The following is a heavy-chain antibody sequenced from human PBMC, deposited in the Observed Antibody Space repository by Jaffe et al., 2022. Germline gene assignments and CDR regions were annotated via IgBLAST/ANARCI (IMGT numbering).Heavy chain of an antibody. D-gene: IGHD4-17*01. CDR1: GGSISSSNW. V-gene: IGHV4-4*02. Sequence: QVQLQESGPGLVKPSGTLSLTCAVSGGSISSSNWWSWVRQPPGKGLEWIGEIYHSGSTNYNPSLKSRVTISVDKSKNQFSLKLSSVTAADTAVYYCARSADGDYGGYGVGYYFDYWGQGTLVTVSS. J-gene: IGHJ4*02. CDR2: IYHSGST. CDR3: ARSADGDYGGYGVGYYFDY.